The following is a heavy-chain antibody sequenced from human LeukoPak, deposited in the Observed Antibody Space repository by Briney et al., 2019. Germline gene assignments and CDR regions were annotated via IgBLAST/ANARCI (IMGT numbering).Heavy chain of an antibody. CDR2: ISSSGSTI. CDR3: ARDSPPEAFDY. V-gene: IGHV3-48*04. CDR1: GFTFSSYG. Sequence: PGGTLRLSCAASGFTFSSYGMNWVRQAPGKGLEWVSYISSSGSTIYYADSVKGRFTISRDNAKNSLYLQMNSLRAEDTAVYYCARDSPPEAFDYWGQGTLVTVSS. J-gene: IGHJ4*02.